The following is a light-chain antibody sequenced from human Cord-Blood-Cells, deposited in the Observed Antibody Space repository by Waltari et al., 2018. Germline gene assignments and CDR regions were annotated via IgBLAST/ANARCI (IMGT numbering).Light chain of an antibody. CDR2: EGS. CDR3: CSYAGSSTWV. CDR1: SSDVGSYNL. V-gene: IGLV2-23*01. Sequence: QSALTPPASVSGSPGQSITISCTGTSSDVGSYNLVHWYQKHPGKAPKLMIYEGSKRPSGVSKRFSGSKSGNTASLTISGLQAEDEADYYCCSYAGSSTWVFGGGTKLTVL. J-gene: IGLJ3*02.